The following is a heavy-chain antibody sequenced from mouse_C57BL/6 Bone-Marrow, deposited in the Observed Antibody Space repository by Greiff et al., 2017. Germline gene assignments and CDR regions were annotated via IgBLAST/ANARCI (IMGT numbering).Heavy chain of an antibody. CDR2: INPSTGGT. D-gene: IGHD2-13*01. J-gene: IGHJ1*03. CDR1: GYSFTGYY. Sequence: VQLKQSGPELVKPGASVKISCKASGYSFTGYYMNWVKQSPEKSLEWIGEINPSTGGTTYNQKFKAKATLTVDKSSSTASMQLNSLTSENSAVYYCATGDSGSGYDPSLYLYFDVWGTGTTVTVSS. CDR3: ATGDSGSGYDPSLYLYFDV. V-gene: IGHV1-42*01.